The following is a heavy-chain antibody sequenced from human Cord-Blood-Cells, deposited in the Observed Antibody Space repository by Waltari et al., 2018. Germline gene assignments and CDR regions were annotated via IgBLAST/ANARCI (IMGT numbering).Heavy chain of an antibody. Sequence: QVQLVESGGGVVQPGRSRRLSCAASGFPFSSYAMHWVRQAPGKGLAWVAVISYDGSNKYYADSVKGRFTISRDNSKNTLYLQMNSLRAEDTAVYYCARCWDYWGQGTLVTVSS. CDR1: GFPFSSYA. CDR3: ARCWDY. V-gene: IGHV3-30*04. CDR2: ISYDGSNK. J-gene: IGHJ4*02.